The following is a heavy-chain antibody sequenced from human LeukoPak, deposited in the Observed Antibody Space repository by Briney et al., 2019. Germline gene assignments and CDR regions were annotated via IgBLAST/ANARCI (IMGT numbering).Heavy chain of an antibody. D-gene: IGHD3-22*01. V-gene: IGHV3-30*03. Sequence: GGSLRLSCAASGFTFSSYGMHWVRQAPGKGLEWVAVISYDGSNKYYADSVKGRFTISRDNSKNTLYLQMNSLRAEDTAVYYCAVGYYYDSSGYYLSSDYFDYWGQGTLVTVSS. CDR3: AVGYYYDSSGYYLSSDYFDY. CDR2: ISYDGSNK. CDR1: GFTFSSYG. J-gene: IGHJ4*02.